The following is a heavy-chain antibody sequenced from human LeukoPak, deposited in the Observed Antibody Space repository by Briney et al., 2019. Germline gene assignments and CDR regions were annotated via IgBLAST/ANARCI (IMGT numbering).Heavy chain of an antibody. CDR3: AKSAVAAPRQFDY. V-gene: IGHV3-23*01. J-gene: IGHJ4*02. CDR1: GFNFANHA. CDR2: ISGGGDIT. D-gene: IGHD6-19*01. Sequence: GGSLRLSCAASGFNFANHAMSWVRQTAGKGLEWVSAISGGGDITYYADSVKGRFTISRDNSKDTLFLQMHSLRPGDTAVYYCAKSAVAAPRQFDYWGQGTLVTVSS.